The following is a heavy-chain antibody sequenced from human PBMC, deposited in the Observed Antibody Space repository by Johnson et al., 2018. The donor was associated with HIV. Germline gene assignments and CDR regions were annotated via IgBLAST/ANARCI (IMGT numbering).Heavy chain of an antibody. J-gene: IGHJ3*02. CDR3: ARGRDFSSGLDGGAFDI. V-gene: IGHV3-30*02. Sequence: VQLVESGGGVVQPGGSLRLSCAASGFTFNTYGMHWVRQAPGKGLEWVAFIRYDGSNEYYADSVKGRFTISRDNSKNTLYLQMTSLRVEDTAVYYCARGRDFSSGLDGGAFDIWGQGTMVSVSS. CDR2: IRYDGSNE. CDR1: GFTFNTYG. D-gene: IGHD6-19*01.